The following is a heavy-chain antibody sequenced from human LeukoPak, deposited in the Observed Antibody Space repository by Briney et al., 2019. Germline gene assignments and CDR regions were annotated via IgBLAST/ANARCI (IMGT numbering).Heavy chain of an antibody. CDR2: ISYDGSNK. CDR1: GFTFSSYG. D-gene: IGHD6-13*01. V-gene: IGHV3-30*03. Sequence: GGSLRLSCAASGFTFSSYGMHWVRQAPGKGLEWVAVISYDGSNKYYADSVKGRFTISRDNSKNTLYLQMNSLRAEDTAVYYCARVRVGSRSWYRYYSYGMDVWRQGTTVTVPS. J-gene: IGHJ6*02. CDR3: ARVRVGSRSWYRYYSYGMDV.